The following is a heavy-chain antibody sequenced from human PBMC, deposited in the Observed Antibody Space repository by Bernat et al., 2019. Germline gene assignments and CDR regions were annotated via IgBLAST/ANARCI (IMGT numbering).Heavy chain of an antibody. CDR2: IYYSGST. D-gene: IGHD6-19*01. Sequence: QLQLQELGPGLVKPSETLSLTCTVSGGSISSSSYYWGRIRQPPGKGLEWIRSIYYSGSTYYNPSLKRRVTISVDTSKNQFSLKLSSVTAADTAVYYCARHREQWLVRPLSFDYWGQGTLVTVSS. J-gene: IGHJ4*02. CDR3: ARHREQWLVRPLSFDY. CDR1: GGSISSSSYY. V-gene: IGHV4-39*01.